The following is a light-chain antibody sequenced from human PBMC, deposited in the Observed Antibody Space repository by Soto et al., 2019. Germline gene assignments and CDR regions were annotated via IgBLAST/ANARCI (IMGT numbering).Light chain of an antibody. CDR3: QQRSNWPPT. CDR2: DAS. Sequence: EIVLTQSSATLSLSPGERATLSCRASQSVSSYLAWYQQKPGQAPRLLIYDASNRATGIPARFSGSGSGTDFTLTIISLEPEDFAVYYCQQRSNWPPTFGQGTKVEIK. V-gene: IGKV3-11*01. J-gene: IGKJ1*01. CDR1: QSVSSY.